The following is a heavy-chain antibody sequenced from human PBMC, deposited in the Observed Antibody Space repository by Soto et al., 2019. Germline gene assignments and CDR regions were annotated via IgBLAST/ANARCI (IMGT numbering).Heavy chain of an antibody. J-gene: IGHJ4*02. CDR1: GGSIGSYH. Sequence: SETLSLTCTVSGGSIGSYHWSWVRQPPGKGLEWIASVYYTGTTNYNPSLGSRVTISIDAPGNRFSMEITSVAAADTAIYYCARDTVLTGMFDFWGQGTLVTVSS. D-gene: IGHD4-17*01. V-gene: IGHV4-59*01. CDR3: ARDTVLTGMFDF. CDR2: VYYTGTT.